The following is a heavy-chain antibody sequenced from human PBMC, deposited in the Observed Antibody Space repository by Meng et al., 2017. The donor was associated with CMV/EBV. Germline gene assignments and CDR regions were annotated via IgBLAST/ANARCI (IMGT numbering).Heavy chain of an antibody. CDR1: GYTFTSYV. V-gene: IGHV1-18*01. Sequence: ASVKVSCKASGYTFTSYVIRGVRQATGQGLEWMGWISAYNGNTNYAQKLQGRVTMTTDTSTSTAYMELRSLRSDDTAVYYCARDYSPRITMIVVAHLGYWGQGTLVTVSS. J-gene: IGHJ4*02. CDR2: ISAYNGNT. CDR3: ARDYSPRITMIVVAHLGY. D-gene: IGHD3-22*01.